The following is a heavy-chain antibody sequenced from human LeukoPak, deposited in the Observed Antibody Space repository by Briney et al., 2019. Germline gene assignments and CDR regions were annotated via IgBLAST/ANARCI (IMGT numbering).Heavy chain of an antibody. J-gene: IGHJ4*02. CDR1: GGSISGYY. CDR3: ATLAGVGNYDSSY. D-gene: IGHD4-11*01. V-gene: IGHV4-59*08. Sequence: SETLSLTCTVSGGSISGYYWNWIRQPPGKGLDWIGYIYYSGSTNYNPSLTSRVTISFDTSKNQFSLRLSSVTAADTAVYYCATLAGVGNYDSSYWGQGTLVTVSS. CDR2: IYYSGST.